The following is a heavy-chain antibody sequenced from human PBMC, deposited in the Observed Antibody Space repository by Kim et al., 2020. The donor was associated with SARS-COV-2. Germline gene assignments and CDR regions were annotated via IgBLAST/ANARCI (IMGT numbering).Heavy chain of an antibody. D-gene: IGHD6-13*01. J-gene: IGHJ4*02. CDR3: AKDFRANGIAAGGGIDY. Sequence: GGSLRLSCAASGFTFSRYAMTWVRQAPGKGLEWVSVISGSGGSTYYADSVKGRFTISRDNSKNTLYLQMNSLRAEDTAVYYCAKDFRANGIAAGGGIDYWGQGTLVTVSS. CDR2: ISGSGGST. V-gene: IGHV3-23*01. CDR1: GFTFSRYA.